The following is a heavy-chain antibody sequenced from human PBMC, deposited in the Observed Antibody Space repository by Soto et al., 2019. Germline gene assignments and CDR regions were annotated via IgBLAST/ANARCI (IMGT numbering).Heavy chain of an antibody. Sequence: TETLSLTCAVYGGSFNNYFWSWIRQPPGKGLEWIGAINHSGITKYNPSLKSRVTISVDTSKNQFSLNLSSVTAADTAVYYCESFLDYDFWSGYPSDVCGQGSSVTVSS. V-gene: IGHV4-34*01. CDR1: GGSFNNYF. CDR2: INHSGIT. D-gene: IGHD3-3*01. J-gene: IGHJ6*02. CDR3: ESFLDYDFWSGYPSDV.